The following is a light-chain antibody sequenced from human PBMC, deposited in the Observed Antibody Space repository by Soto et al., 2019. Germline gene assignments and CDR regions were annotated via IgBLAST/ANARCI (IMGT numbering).Light chain of an antibody. V-gene: IGKV1-5*03. J-gene: IGKJ4*01. CDR1: QSISSW. CDR3: QQYYSYPLT. Sequence: DIQMTQSPSTLSASVGDRVTITCRASQSISSWLAWYQQKPGKAPKLLISKASILESGVPSRFSGSGSGTEFTLTISSLQPDDFASYYCQQYYSYPLTFGGGTKVEIK. CDR2: KAS.